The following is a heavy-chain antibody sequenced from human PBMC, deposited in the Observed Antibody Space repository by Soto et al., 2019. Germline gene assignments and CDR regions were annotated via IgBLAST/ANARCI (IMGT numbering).Heavy chain of an antibody. CDR1: GFTFSSYA. CDR2: ISGSGGST. J-gene: IGHJ4*02. CDR3: ANEADITGSTPAY. V-gene: IGHV3-23*01. D-gene: IGHD3-22*01. Sequence: PGGSLRLSCAASGFTFSSYAMTWVRQAPGKGLEWVSVISGSGGSTHYADSVKGRSTIARDNSKDTLYLQVNSLRAEDTAVYHCANEADITGSTPAYWGQGTQVTVSP.